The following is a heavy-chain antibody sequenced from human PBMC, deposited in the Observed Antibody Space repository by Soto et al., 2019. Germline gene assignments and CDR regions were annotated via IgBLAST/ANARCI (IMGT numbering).Heavy chain of an antibody. Sequence: PGGSLRLSCAASGFTFSSYAMSWVRQAPGKGLEWVSGISGSGGSAYYADSVKGRFTTSRDNSKDTLYLQMSSLRADDTALYYCAKVPGYCGGGSCYWYVDLWGRGALVTVSS. CDR1: GFTFSSYA. D-gene: IGHD2-21*01. J-gene: IGHJ2*01. CDR2: ISGSGGSA. CDR3: AKVPGYCGGGSCYWYVDL. V-gene: IGHV3-23*01.